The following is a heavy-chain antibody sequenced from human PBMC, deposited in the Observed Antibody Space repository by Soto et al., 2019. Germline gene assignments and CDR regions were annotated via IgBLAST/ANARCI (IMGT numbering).Heavy chain of an antibody. J-gene: IGHJ4*02. CDR3: ARGRYSGYEHFDY. D-gene: IGHD5-12*01. CDR1: GGSISSGGYY. V-gene: IGHV4-31*03. CDR2: IYYSGST. Sequence: KASETLSLTCTVSGGSISSGGYYWSWIRQHPGKGLEWIGYIYYSGSTYYNPSLKSRVTISVDTSKNQFSLKLSSVTAADTAVYYCARGRYSGYEHFDYWGQGTLVTVSS.